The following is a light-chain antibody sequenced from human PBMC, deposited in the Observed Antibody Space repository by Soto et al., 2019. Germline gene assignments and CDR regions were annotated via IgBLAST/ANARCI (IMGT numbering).Light chain of an antibody. CDR1: QSITSS. J-gene: IGKJ2*01. CDR3: QQYIRYSPYT. Sequence: DIQLTQFPSTLSASIGDRVTITSRASQSITSSLAWYQQKPGKAPKLLIYKASNLETGVPSRFSGSGSGTEFALTISSLQPDDFATYYCQQYIRYSPYTFGQGTRLEIK. CDR2: KAS. V-gene: IGKV1-5*03.